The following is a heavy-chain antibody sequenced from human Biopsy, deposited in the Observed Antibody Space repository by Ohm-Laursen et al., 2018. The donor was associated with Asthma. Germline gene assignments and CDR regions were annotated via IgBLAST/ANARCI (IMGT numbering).Heavy chain of an antibody. CDR3: VRDGTDDAFDI. Sequence: SLRLSCSASGFSFSNFAIHWVRQAPGKGLEWVGAISKDASTQDYADSVKGRFTMARDNSKNTLDLQMNSLREEDTAVYYCVRDGTDDAFDIWGQGTVVSVSS. V-gene: IGHV3-30*06. CDR2: ISKDASTQ. J-gene: IGHJ3*02. CDR1: GFSFSNFA. D-gene: IGHD1-1*01.